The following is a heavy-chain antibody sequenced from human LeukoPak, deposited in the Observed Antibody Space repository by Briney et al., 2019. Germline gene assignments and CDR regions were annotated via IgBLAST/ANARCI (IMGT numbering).Heavy chain of an antibody. D-gene: IGHD6-19*01. J-gene: IGHJ4*02. CDR1: GYSFTSYW. Sequence: GESLKISRKGFGYSFTSYWLGWVRPMPGKGLEGVGIFYPGGSDTRYSPSFQGQVTISDDKSNSTAYLQWSSLKAADTAMYYCARREQWLVRPFDYWGQGTLVTVSS. CDR3: ARREQWLVRPFDY. CDR2: FYPGGSDT. V-gene: IGHV5-51*01.